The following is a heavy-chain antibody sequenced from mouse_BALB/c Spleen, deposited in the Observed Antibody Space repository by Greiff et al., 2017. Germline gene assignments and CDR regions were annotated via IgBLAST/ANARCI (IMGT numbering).Heavy chain of an antibody. V-gene: IGHV3-8*02. CDR1: GDSITSGY. D-gene: IGHD2-1*01. J-gene: IGHJ3*01. Sequence: EVKLMESGPSLVKPSQTLSLTCSVTGDSITSGYWNWIRKFPGNKLEYMGYISYSGSTYYNPSLKSRISITRDTSKNQYYLQLNSVTTEDTATYYCARYHYGNYRSFAYWGQGTLVTVSA. CDR3: ARYHYGNYRSFAY. CDR2: ISYSGST.